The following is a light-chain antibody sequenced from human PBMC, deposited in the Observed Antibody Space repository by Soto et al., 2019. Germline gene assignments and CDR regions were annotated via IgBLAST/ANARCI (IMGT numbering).Light chain of an antibody. J-gene: IGKJ4*02. CDR1: QDVMYD. Sequence: EIVLTQSPAALSVSPGGSATRSCRASQDVMYDLAWYQQKPGQAPRLLVYGASTRATDAPPRFRGSGSGREFSLTISSLQSEDFATYYCQQYRSWPRTFGRGSRVEIK. CDR2: GAS. CDR3: QQYRSWPRT. V-gene: IGKV3-15*01.